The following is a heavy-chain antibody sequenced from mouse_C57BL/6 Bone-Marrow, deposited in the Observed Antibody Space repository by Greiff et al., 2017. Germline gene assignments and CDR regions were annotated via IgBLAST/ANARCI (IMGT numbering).Heavy chain of an antibody. CDR2: ISDGGSYT. D-gene: IGHD2-10*02. CDR3: ARDDVCFDY. V-gene: IGHV5-4*01. J-gene: IGHJ2*01. Sequence: EVMLVESGGGLVKPGGSLKLSCAASGFTFSSYAMSWVRQTPEKRLEWVATISDGGSYTYYPDNVKGRFTISRDNAKNNLYLQMSHLKSEDTAMYYCARDDVCFDYWGQGTTLTVSS. CDR1: GFTFSSYA.